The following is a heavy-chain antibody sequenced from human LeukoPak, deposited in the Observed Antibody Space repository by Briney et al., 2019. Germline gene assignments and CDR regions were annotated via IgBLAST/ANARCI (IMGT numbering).Heavy chain of an antibody. CDR2: IYYSGST. D-gene: IGHD3-22*01. CDR3: AREADYYDSSGYYYSPLYYFDY. J-gene: IGHJ4*02. CDR1: GGSISSGDYY. V-gene: IGHV4-30-4*01. Sequence: SETLSLTCTVSGGSISSGDYYWSWIRQPPGKGLEWIGYIYYSGSTYYNPSLKSRVTISVDTSKNQFSLKLSSVTAADTAVYYCAREADYYDSSGYYYSPLYYFDYWGQGTLVTVSS.